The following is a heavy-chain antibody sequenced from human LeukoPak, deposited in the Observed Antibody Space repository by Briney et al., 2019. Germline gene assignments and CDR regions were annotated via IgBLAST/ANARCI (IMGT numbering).Heavy chain of an antibody. Sequence: PGRSLRLSCAASGFTFSSYGMHWVRQAPGKGLEWVAVISYDGSNKYYADSVKGRFTISRDNSKNTLYLQMNSLRAEDTAVYYCAKADWNAPIDYWGQGTLVTVSS. CDR3: AKADWNAPIDY. V-gene: IGHV3-30*18. J-gene: IGHJ4*02. CDR2: ISYDGSNK. D-gene: IGHD1-1*01. CDR1: GFTFSSYG.